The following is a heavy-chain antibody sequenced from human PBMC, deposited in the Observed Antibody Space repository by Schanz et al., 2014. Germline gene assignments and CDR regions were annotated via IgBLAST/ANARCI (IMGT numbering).Heavy chain of an antibody. CDR2: VNPSVRGT. V-gene: IGHV1-46*01. J-gene: IGHJ4*02. CDR3: ARDQSPYTNSSDVKYFDY. D-gene: IGHD6-6*01. CDR1: GYTLSAYS. Sequence: QVQLVQSGTQVKKPGASVKVSCKASGYTLSAYSLHWVRQAPGQGLEWMGIVNPSVRGTHFARELQGRVTVTSDTSTSTVYMELSGLRSEDTAVYYCARDQSPYTNSSDVKYFDYWGQGSLVTVSS.